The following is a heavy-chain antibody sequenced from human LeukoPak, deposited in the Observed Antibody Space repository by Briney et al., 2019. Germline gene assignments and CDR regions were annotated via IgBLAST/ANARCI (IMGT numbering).Heavy chain of an antibody. V-gene: IGHV4-59*01. Sequence: SETLSLTCTVSGGSISSYYWSWIRQPPGKGLEWIGYIYYSGSTNYNPSLKSRVTISVDTSKNQFSLKLSSVTAADTAVYYCARDLSLRYFDWLPQESYGMDVWGQGTTVTVSS. D-gene: IGHD3-9*01. CDR1: GGSISSYY. J-gene: IGHJ6*02. CDR2: IYYSGST. CDR3: ARDLSLRYFDWLPQESYGMDV.